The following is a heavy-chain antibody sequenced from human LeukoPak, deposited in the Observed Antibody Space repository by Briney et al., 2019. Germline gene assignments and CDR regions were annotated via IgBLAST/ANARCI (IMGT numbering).Heavy chain of an antibody. Sequence: GGSLRLSCAASGFPFSSHGMSWVRQAPGKGLEWVSSISRSSSYIYYADSVKGRFTISRDNAKNSLYLQMNSLGAEETAVYYCARGYYDFWSGYYGFDYWGQGTLVTVSS. CDR3: ARGYYDFWSGYYGFDY. CDR2: ISRSSSYI. CDR1: GFPFSSHG. D-gene: IGHD3-3*01. V-gene: IGHV3-21*01. J-gene: IGHJ4*02.